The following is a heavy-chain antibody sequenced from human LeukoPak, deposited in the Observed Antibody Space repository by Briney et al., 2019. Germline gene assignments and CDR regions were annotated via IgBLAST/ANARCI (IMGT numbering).Heavy chain of an antibody. CDR1: DGSINSYY. V-gene: IGHV4-59*01. D-gene: IGHD1-26*01. CDR2: IYYNGNT. Sequence: SETLSLTCSVSDGSINSYYWNWIRRPPGRGLEWIGYIYYNGNTNYSPSLKSRVTMSVDTSKNLFSLKVSSVTAADTAVYYCARGRSDYYGMDVWGQGTTVTVSS. J-gene: IGHJ6*02. CDR3: ARGRSDYYGMDV.